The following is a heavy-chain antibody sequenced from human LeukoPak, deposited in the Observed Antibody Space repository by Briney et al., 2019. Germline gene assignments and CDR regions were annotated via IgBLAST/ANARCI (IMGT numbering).Heavy chain of an antibody. Sequence: SETLSLTCTVSGGSIDTYYWNWIRQPPGKGLEWIGYVFHTGSTNYNPSLKSRVTISVDTSKNQFSLKLSSVTAADTAMYYCARDDNCSGGSCYSWDWFDPWGQGTLVTVSS. CDR2: VFHTGST. CDR1: GGSIDTYY. D-gene: IGHD2-15*01. J-gene: IGHJ5*02. CDR3: ARDDNCSGGSCYSWDWFDP. V-gene: IGHV4-59*01.